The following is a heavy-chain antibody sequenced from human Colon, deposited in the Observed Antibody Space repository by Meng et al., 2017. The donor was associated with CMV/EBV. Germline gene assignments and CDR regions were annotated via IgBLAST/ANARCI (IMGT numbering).Heavy chain of an antibody. CDR1: GYSFTSYW. Sequence: GGSLRLSCKGSGYSFTSYWIAWVRQMPGKDLEWMGIIYPSDSNTIYSPSFQGQVTISADKSISTAYLQWSSLKASDTAMYYCARRSYDSGSLKGGAFDIWGQGTMVTVSS. CDR2: IYPSDSNT. V-gene: IGHV5-51*01. CDR3: ARRSYDSGSLKGGAFDI. D-gene: IGHD3-10*01. J-gene: IGHJ3*02.